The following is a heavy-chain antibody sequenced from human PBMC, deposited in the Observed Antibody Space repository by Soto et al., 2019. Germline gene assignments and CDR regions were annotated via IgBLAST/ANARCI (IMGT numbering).Heavy chain of an antibody. CDR1: GGSISSGGYY. D-gene: IGHD2-15*01. Sequence: QVQLQESGPGLVKPSQTLSLTCTVSGGSISSGGYYWSWIRQHPGKGLEWIGYIYYSGSTYYNPSLKSRVTISVDTSKNQFSLKLSSVTAADTAVYYCARATGGIVVVVAATSWFDPWGQGTLVTVSS. CDR2: IYYSGST. V-gene: IGHV4-31*03. J-gene: IGHJ5*02. CDR3: ARATGGIVVVVAATSWFDP.